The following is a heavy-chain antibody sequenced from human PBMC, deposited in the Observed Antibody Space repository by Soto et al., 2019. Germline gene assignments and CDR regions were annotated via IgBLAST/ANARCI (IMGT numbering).Heavy chain of an antibody. CDR3: AREGAEEDDAELRQW. J-gene: IGHJ4*02. Sequence: QVQLVQSGAEVKKPGSSVKVSCKASGGTFSSYTISWVRQAPGQGLEWMGRIIPILGIANYAQKFQGRVTINADKSTSTADKELSSLRSEDTAVYYCAREGAEEDDAELRQWWGQGTLVTVSS. CDR2: IIPILGIA. D-gene: IGHD1-7*01. CDR1: GGTFSSYT. V-gene: IGHV1-69*08.